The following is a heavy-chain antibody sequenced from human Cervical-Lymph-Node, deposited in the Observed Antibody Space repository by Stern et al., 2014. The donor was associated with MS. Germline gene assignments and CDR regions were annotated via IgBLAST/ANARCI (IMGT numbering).Heavy chain of an antibody. V-gene: IGHV1-46*01. CDR1: GYTFTYYY. J-gene: IGHJ4*02. CDR2: INPSGGST. Sequence: DQLVESGAEVKKPGASVKVSCKASGYTFTYYYMHWVRQAPGQGLEGLGLINPSGGSTTYAQKFQGRVTLTRDTSTSTVYMELSSVRSDDTAVYYCARSIREYAYGCDYWGQGTLVTVSS. CDR3: ARSIREYAYGCDY. D-gene: IGHD3-16*01.